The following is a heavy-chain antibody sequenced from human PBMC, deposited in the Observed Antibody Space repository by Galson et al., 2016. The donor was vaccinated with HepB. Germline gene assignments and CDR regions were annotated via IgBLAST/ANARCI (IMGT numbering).Heavy chain of an antibody. Sequence: SLRLSCAASGFTFNSYWMARVRQAPGKGLEWVANIKQDGSEKYYVDSVKGRFTISRDDAKNSLYLQMNSLRVEDTAVYYCACPTGGNWTDYWGQGTLVTVSS. CDR2: IKQDGSEK. V-gene: IGHV3-7*05. J-gene: IGHJ4*02. CDR3: ACPTGGNWTDY. CDR1: GFTFNSYW. D-gene: IGHD1-1*01.